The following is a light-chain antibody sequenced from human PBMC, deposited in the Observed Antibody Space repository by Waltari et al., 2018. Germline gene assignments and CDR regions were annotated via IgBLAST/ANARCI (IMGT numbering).Light chain of an antibody. CDR2: KAS. CDR1: QTISNC. CDR3: KQYNSYSLT. V-gene: IGKV1-5*03. Sequence: DIQMTQSPSTLSASVGDRVTITCRTSQTISNCLAWYQQKPGKAPKLLIYKASLLQSGVPSRFSGSGSGTEFTLTISSLQPDDFATYYCKQYNSYSLTFGGGTKVEIK. J-gene: IGKJ4*01.